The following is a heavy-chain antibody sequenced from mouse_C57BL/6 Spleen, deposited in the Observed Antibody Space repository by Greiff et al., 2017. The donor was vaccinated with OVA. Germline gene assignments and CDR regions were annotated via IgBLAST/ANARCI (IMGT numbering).Heavy chain of an antibody. CDR1: GFSLTSYA. V-gene: IGHV2-9-1*01. CDR2: IWTGGGT. Sequence: VKVVESGPGLVAPSQSLSITCTVSGFSLTSYAISWVRQPPGKGLEWLGVIWTGGGTNYNSALKSRLSISKDNSKSQVFLKMNSLQTDDTARYYCARSSDGYYGAWFAYWGQGTLVTVSA. CDR3: ARSSDGYYGAWFAY. D-gene: IGHD2-3*01. J-gene: IGHJ3*01.